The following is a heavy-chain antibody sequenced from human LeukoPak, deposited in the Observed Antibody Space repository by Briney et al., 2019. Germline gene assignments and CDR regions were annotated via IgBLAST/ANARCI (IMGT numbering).Heavy chain of an antibody. CDR1: GGTLSSYA. CDR2: ITPIFGTA. V-gene: IGHV1-69*13. D-gene: IGHD3-22*01. J-gene: IGHJ6*03. Sequence: EASVKVSSTASGGTLSSYAISGVRQAPVQGLEWVGGITPIFGTANYAQKFQGRVTITADESTRTAYMELSSLRSEATAVYYCARGLLRKYYYYYMDVWGKGNTVTISS. CDR3: ARGLLRKYYYYYMDV.